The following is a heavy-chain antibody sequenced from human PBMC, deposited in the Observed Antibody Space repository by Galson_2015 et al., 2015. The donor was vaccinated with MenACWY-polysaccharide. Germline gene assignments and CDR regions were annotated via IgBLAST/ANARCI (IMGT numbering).Heavy chain of an antibody. V-gene: IGHV3-23*01. D-gene: IGHD2-15*01. CDR2: IHGSDGST. CDR3: AKCSGISCYSGFAFDI. Sequence: SLRLSCASSGFTFSSYGVAWVRLAPGKGLEWVSGIHGSDGSTYYTDSVRGRFTISRDNSKNMVDLQMNSLGAEDTAIYYCAKCSGISCYSGFAFDIWGRGTMVTVSS. J-gene: IGHJ3*02. CDR1: GFTFSSYG.